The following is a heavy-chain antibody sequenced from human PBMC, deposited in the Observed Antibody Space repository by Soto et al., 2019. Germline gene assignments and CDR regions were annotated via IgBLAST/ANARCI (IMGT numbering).Heavy chain of an antibody. CDR1: GFTFSSYA. J-gene: IGHJ4*02. CDR3: VKKRYRYWQLALPPPFVDY. CDR2: ISGSGGST. Sequence: GGSLRLSCAASGFTFSSYAMSWVRQAPGRGLEWVSAISGSGGSTYYADSVKGRFTISRDNSKNTLYLQMNSLRAEDTAVYYCVKKRYRYWQLALPPPFVDYWGQGTLVTVSS. D-gene: IGHD6-6*01. V-gene: IGHV3-23*01.